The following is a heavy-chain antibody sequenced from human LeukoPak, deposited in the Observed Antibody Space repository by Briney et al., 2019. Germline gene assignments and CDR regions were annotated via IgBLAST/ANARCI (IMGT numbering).Heavy chain of an antibody. J-gene: IGHJ6*03. V-gene: IGHV4-34*01. CDR1: GGSISGYY. CDR3: ARLGRWLQFPDYYYYMDV. CDR2: INHSGST. D-gene: IGHD5-24*01. Sequence: PSETLSLTCAVYGGSISGYYWSRIRQPPGKGLEWIGEINHSGSTNYNPSLKSRVTISVDTSKNQFSLKLSSVTAADTAVYYCARLGRWLQFPDYYYYMDVWGKGTTVTISS.